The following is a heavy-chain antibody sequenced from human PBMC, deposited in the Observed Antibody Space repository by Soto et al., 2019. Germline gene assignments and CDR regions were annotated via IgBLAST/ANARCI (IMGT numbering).Heavy chain of an antibody. CDR3: THHSSGWLGDAFDI. Sequence: GGSLRLSCAASGFTFSNAWMSWVRQAPGKGLEWVGRIKSKTDGGTTDYAAPVKGRFTISRDDSKNTLYLQMNSLKTEDTAVYYCTHHSSGWLGDAFDIWGQGTMVTVSS. J-gene: IGHJ3*02. D-gene: IGHD6-19*01. CDR1: GFTFSNAW. V-gene: IGHV3-15*01. CDR2: IKSKTDGGTT.